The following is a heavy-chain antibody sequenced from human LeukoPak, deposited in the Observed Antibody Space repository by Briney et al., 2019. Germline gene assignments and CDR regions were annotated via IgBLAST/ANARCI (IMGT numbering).Heavy chain of an antibody. D-gene: IGHD4-23*01. CDR1: GFHFSTYN. V-gene: IGHV3-21*01. J-gene: IGHJ5*02. CDR2: I. Sequence: PGESLRLSCAASGFHFSTYNMNWVRQAPGKGLEWVSSIYYADSVKGRFTISSDDAKNSLYLQMNSLRVEDTAVYYCAREVIGGNSAWGQGTLVTVSS. CDR3: AREVIGGNSA.